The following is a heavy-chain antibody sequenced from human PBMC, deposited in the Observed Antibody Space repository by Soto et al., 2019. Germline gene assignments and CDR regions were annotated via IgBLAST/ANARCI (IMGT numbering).Heavy chain of an antibody. CDR2: IYHSGST. Sequence: SETLSLTCAVSGGSISSGGYSWSWIRQPPGKGLEWIGYIYHSGSTYYNPSLKSRVTISVDRSKNQFSLKLSSVTAADTAVYYCARAVEYYYDSSGYCYFDYWGQGTLVTVSS. D-gene: IGHD3-22*01. CDR3: ARAVEYYYDSSGYCYFDY. V-gene: IGHV4-30-2*01. CDR1: GGSISSGGYS. J-gene: IGHJ4*02.